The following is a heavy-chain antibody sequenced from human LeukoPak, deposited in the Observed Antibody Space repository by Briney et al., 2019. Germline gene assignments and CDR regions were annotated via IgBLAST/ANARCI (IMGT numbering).Heavy chain of an antibody. Sequence: SETLSLTCAVYGDSLSGHYWSWIRQSPGKGLEWIGEGSDSGGTKFNPSLKSRVSISADMSKNQFSLKLTSVTAADTAVYHCAKNGQSGFSFDPWGLGTLVTVSS. D-gene: IGHD1-26*01. CDR3: AKNGQSGFSFDP. V-gene: IGHV4-34*01. J-gene: IGHJ5*02. CDR1: GDSLSGHY. CDR2: GSDSGGT.